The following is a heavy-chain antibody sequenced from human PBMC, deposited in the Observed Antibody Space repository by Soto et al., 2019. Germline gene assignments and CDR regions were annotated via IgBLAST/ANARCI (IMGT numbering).Heavy chain of an antibody. J-gene: IGHJ4*02. CDR3: ARDGSGSYQGPFDY. V-gene: IGHV1-2*04. CDR1: GYTFTGYY. Sequence: ASVKVSCKASGYTFTGYYIHWVRQPPGQGLEWMGWINPNSGGTNYAQKFQGWVTMTRDTSISTAYMELSRLRSDDTAVYYCARDGSGSYQGPFDYWGQGTLVTAPQ. D-gene: IGHD1-26*01. CDR2: INPNSGGT.